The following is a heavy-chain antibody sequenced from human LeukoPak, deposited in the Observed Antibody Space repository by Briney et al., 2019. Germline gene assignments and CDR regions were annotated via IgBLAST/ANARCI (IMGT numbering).Heavy chain of an antibody. Sequence: ASVTVSYKASGYTFTSYGISWVRQAPGQGLEWMGWISAYNGNTNYVQKLQGRVTMTTDTSTSTAYMELRSLRSDDTAVYYCARGVDAVGDAFDIWGQGTMVTVSS. CDR2: ISAYNGNT. D-gene: IGHD2-2*01. CDR3: ARGVDAVGDAFDI. CDR1: GYTFTSYG. V-gene: IGHV1-18*01. J-gene: IGHJ3*02.